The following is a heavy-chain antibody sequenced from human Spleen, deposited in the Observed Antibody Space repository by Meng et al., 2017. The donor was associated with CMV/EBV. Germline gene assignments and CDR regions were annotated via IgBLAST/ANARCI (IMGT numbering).Heavy chain of an antibody. V-gene: IGHV1-46*03. CDR1: GYRFTDHY. D-gene: IGHD6-19*01. CDR2: IYPSGGST. CDR3: ALYSSGWYP. J-gene: IGHJ5*02. Sequence: ASVKVSCKASGYRFTDHYFHWVRQAPGQGLEWMGWIYPSGGSTNYAQKFQGRVTMTRDTSTSTVYSELNSLKSEDTAVYYCALYSSGWYPWGQGTLVTVSS.